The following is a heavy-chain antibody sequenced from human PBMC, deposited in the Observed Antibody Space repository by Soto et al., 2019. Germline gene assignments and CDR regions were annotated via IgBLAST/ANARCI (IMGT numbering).Heavy chain of an antibody. Sequence: PVGSLRLSCAASGFTFSSYEMNWVRQAPGKGLEWVSYISSSGSTIYYADSVKGRFTISRDNAKNSLYLQMNSLRAEDTAVYYCAREIAVAGLDAFDIWGQGTMVTVSS. CDR2: ISSSGSTI. J-gene: IGHJ3*02. CDR3: AREIAVAGLDAFDI. V-gene: IGHV3-48*03. CDR1: GFTFSSYE. D-gene: IGHD6-19*01.